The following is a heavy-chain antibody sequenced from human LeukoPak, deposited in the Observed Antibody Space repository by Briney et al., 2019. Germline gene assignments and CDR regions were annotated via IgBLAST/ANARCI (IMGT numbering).Heavy chain of an antibody. D-gene: IGHD1-26*01. CDR1: GGSISSYY. J-gene: IGHJ4*02. CDR3: ARRSGNYPAGAYYSDY. Sequence: SETLSLTCTVSGGSISSYYWSWIRQPPGKGLEWIGYIYYSGSTNYNPSLKSRVTISVDTSKNQFSLKLSSVTAADTAVYYCARRSGNYPAGAYYSDYWGQGTLVTVSS. CDR2: IYYSGST. V-gene: IGHV4-59*08.